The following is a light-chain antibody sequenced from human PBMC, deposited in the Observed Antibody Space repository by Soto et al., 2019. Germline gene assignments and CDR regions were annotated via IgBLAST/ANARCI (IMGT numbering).Light chain of an antibody. V-gene: IGKV4-1*01. CDR3: QQYYSSLIT. Sequence: DIVMTQSADSLAVSLGERATINCKSSQSVFSNSNNKNYLAWYQQKPGQPPKLLIYWASTRESGVPDRFSGSGSGTDFILTISSLQAEDVAVYYCQQYYSSLITFGQGTRLEIK. J-gene: IGKJ5*01. CDR1: QSVFSNSNNKNY. CDR2: WAS.